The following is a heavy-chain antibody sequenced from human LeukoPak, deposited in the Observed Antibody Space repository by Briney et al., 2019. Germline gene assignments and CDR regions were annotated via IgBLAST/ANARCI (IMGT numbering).Heavy chain of an antibody. V-gene: IGHV3-48*02. Sequence: GGSLRLSCAASGFTFNSYNMNWVRQAPGKGLEWVSYISSSSSTIYYADSVKGRFTISRDSAKTSLFLQMNSLRDEDTAVYYCARAYSSSAGRDAFDSWGLGTLVTVSS. D-gene: IGHD6-6*01. CDR3: ARAYSSSAGRDAFDS. J-gene: IGHJ3*02. CDR1: GFTFNSYN. CDR2: ISSSSSTI.